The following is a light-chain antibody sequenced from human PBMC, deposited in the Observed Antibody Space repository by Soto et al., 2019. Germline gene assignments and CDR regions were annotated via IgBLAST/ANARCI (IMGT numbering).Light chain of an antibody. Sequence: QSALTQPASVSGSPGQSITIXCTGTSSDVGGYNYVSWYQQHPGKAPKLMIYDVSNRPSGVSNRFSGSKSGNTASLTISGLQAEDEADYYCSSYTSSSTLDVFGTGTKLTVL. CDR1: SSDVGGYNY. V-gene: IGLV2-14*01. CDR3: SSYTSSSTLDV. CDR2: DVS. J-gene: IGLJ1*01.